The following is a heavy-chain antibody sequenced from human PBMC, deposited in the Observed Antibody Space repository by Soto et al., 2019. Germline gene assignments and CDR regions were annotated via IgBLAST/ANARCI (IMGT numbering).Heavy chain of an antibody. Sequence: GGSLRLSCAASGFTFSSYAMSRVRQVPGKGLEWVSTLSGSGDRTYYADSVKGRFTISRDTSKNTLYLQMHSLRAEDTAVYSCAKGGYFGTFDYWGQGALVTVSS. CDR2: LSGSGDRT. CDR1: GFTFSSYA. V-gene: IGHV3-23*01. D-gene: IGHD1-1*01. J-gene: IGHJ4*02. CDR3: AKGGYFGTFDY.